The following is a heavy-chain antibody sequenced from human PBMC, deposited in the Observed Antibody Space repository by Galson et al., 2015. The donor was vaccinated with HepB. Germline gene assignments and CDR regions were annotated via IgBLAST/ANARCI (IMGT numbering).Heavy chain of an antibody. D-gene: IGHD6-13*01. CDR2: ISSSSSYI. J-gene: IGHJ4*02. V-gene: IGHV3-21*01. Sequence: SLRLSCAASGFTFSSYSMNWVRQAPGKGLEWVSSISSSSSYIYYADSVKGRFTISRDNAKNSLYLQMNSLRAEDTAVYYCARGGAGHSSSPADYWGQGTLVTVSS. CDR1: GFTFSSYS. CDR3: ARGGAGHSSSPADY.